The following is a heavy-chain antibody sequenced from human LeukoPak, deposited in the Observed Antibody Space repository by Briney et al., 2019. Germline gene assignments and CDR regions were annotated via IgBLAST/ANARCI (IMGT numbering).Heavy chain of an antibody. V-gene: IGHV1-46*01. CDR2: INPSGDAT. Sequence: GASVKVSCKASGYTFSNYYMHWVRQDPGQGLEWMGIINPSGDATSYSQKFQGRASMTRDTSTSTVYMELTSLRFEDTAIYYCARVGGTDWNGGLFDFWGQGTLVIVSS. CDR1: GYTFSNYY. CDR3: ARVGGTDWNGGLFDF. J-gene: IGHJ4*02. D-gene: IGHD1-1*01.